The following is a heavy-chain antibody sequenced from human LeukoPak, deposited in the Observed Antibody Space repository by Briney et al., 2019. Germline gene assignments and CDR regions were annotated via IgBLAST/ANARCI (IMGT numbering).Heavy chain of an antibody. CDR2: IYYTGST. V-gene: IGHV4-39*01. J-gene: IGHJ4*02. Sequence: PSETLSLTCSVSGASISGGTYYWGWLRQPPGRGREWIGSIYYTGSTYDNPSLKSRVTISVDTSKNQFSLKLSSVTAADTAVYYCARRGGSGRAFDYWGQGTLVTVSS. CDR1: GASISGGTYY. D-gene: IGHD1-26*01. CDR3: ARRGGSGRAFDY.